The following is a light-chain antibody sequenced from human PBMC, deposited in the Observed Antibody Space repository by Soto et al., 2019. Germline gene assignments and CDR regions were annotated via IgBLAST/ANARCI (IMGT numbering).Light chain of an antibody. CDR1: QSISSY. V-gene: IGKV1-39*01. CDR3: QQSYSTPWT. J-gene: IGKJ1*01. Sequence: SQKTQSPSSVSVSCLDRLTITCRASQSISSYLHWYQRKPGKAPKLLIYAASNLQSGVPSRFSGSGSGTDFTLTIGSLQPEDFATYYCQQSYSTPWTFGQGTEVDI. CDR2: AAS.